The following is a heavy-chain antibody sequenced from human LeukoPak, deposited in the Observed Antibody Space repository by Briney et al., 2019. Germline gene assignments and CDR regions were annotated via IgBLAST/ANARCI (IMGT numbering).Heavy chain of an antibody. V-gene: IGHV3-30-3*01. Sequence: GGSLRLSCAASGFTFSSYAMHWVRQAPGKGLEWVAVISYDGSNKYYADSVKGRFTIFRDNSKNTLYLQMNSLRAEDTAVYYCARDLASEEDYWGQGTLVTVSS. D-gene: IGHD3-3*02. CDR3: ARDLASEEDY. CDR2: ISYDGSNK. J-gene: IGHJ4*02. CDR1: GFTFSSYA.